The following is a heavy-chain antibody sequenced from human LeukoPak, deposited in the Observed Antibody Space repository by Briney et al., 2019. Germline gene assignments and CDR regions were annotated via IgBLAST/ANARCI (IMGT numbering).Heavy chain of an antibody. D-gene: IGHD6-13*01. J-gene: IGHJ4*02. CDR1: GGTFSSYA. CDR3: ARGVAAAGTDPDY. CDR2: IIPIFGTA. V-gene: IGHV1-69*13. Sequence: GASAKVSCKASGGTFSSYAISWVRQAPGQGLEWMGGIIPIFGTANYAQKFQGRVTITADESTSTAYMELSSLRSEDTAVYYCARGVAAAGTDPDYWGQGTLVTVSS.